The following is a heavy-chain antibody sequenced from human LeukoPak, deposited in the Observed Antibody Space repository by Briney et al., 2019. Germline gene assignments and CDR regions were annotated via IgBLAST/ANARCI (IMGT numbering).Heavy chain of an antibody. CDR3: AKTTTMVRGAFDY. CDR1: GFTFSSYA. J-gene: IGHJ4*02. Sequence: GRSLRLSCAASGFTFSSYAMSWVRQAPGKGLEWVSAISGSGGSTYYADSVKGRFTISRDNSKNTLYLQMNSLRAEDTAVYYCAKTTTMVRGAFDYWGQGTLVTVSS. V-gene: IGHV3-23*01. D-gene: IGHD3-10*01. CDR2: ISGSGGST.